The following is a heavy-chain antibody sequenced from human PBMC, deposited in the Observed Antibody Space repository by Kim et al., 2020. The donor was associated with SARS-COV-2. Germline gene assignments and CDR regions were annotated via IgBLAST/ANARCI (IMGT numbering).Heavy chain of an antibody. Sequence: YAASVKGRFSISRDDSKNTAYLQMNSLKTEDTAVYYCTRPQTSIAAAGDYWGQGTLVTVSS. CDR3: TRPQTSIAAAGDY. V-gene: IGHV3-73*01. D-gene: IGHD6-13*01. J-gene: IGHJ4*02.